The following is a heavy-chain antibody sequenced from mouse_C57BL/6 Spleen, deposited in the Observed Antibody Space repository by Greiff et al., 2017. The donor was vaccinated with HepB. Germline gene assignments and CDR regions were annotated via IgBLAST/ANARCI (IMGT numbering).Heavy chain of an antibody. CDR1: GFTFSDYG. D-gene: IGHD1-1*01. CDR3: ARVPYYYGSSPGYFDY. CDR2: ISSGSSTI. V-gene: IGHV5-17*01. J-gene: IGHJ2*01. Sequence: EVKLVESGGGLVKPGGSLKLSCAASGFTFSDYGMHWVRQAPEKGLEWVAYISSGSSTIYYADTVKGRFTISRDNAKNTLFLQMTSLRSEDTAMYYCARVPYYYGSSPGYFDYWGQGTTLTVSS.